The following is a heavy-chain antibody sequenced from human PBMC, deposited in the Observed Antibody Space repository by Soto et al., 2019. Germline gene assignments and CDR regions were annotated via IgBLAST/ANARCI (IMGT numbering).Heavy chain of an antibody. J-gene: IGHJ4*02. V-gene: IGHV3-23*01. CDR2: ITGSGGNT. D-gene: IGHD2-2*01. Sequence: GGSLRLSCAASGFTFSSYAMSWVRQAPGKGLEWVSAITGSGGNTFYADSVKGRFTISRDNSKNTLFLQMDSLRVEDTAVYYCAKDMRVDTNIWHLDYWGQGTLVTASS. CDR3: AKDMRVDTNIWHLDY. CDR1: GFTFSSYA.